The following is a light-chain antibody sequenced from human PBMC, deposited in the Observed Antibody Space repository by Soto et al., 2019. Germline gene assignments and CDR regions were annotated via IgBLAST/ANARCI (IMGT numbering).Light chain of an antibody. CDR3: QQSYSTPLT. V-gene: IGKV1-39*01. Sequence: DIQMTQSPSAMSASVGDRVTITCRASQDITNYLAWFQQKPGKVPKLLIYAASSLQSGVPSRFSGGGSGTDFTLTISSLQPEDFATYSCQQSYSTPLTFGGGTKVDIK. J-gene: IGKJ4*01. CDR2: AAS. CDR1: QDITNY.